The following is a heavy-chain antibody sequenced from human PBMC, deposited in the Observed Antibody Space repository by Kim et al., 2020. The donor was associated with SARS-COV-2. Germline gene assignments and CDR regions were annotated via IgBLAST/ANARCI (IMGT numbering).Heavy chain of an antibody. V-gene: IGHV3-53*01. CDR1: GFTVSSNY. CDR2: IYSGGST. Sequence: GGSLRLSCAASGFTVSSNYMSWVRQAPGKGLEWVSVIYSGGSTYYADSVKGRFTISRDNSKNTLYLQMNSLRAEDTAVYYCARLWIFGAHCCGGFDYWGQGTLVTVSS. J-gene: IGHJ4*02. D-gene: IGHD3-3*01. CDR3: ARLWIFGAHCCGGFDY.